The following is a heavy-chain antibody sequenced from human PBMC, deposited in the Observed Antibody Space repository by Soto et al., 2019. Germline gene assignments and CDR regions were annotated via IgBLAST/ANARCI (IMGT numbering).Heavy chain of an antibody. CDR3: AKDRFWGIAALPHYYYYGMDV. V-gene: IGHV3-23*01. D-gene: IGHD6-13*01. CDR1: GFTFSSYA. CDR2: ISGSGGST. Sequence: EVQLLESGGGLVQPGGSLRLSCAASGFTFSSYAMSWVRQAPGKGLEWVSAISGSGGSTYYADSVKGRFTISRDNSKNTLYLQMNSLRAKDTAVYYCAKDRFWGIAALPHYYYYGMDVWGQGTTVTVSS. J-gene: IGHJ6*02.